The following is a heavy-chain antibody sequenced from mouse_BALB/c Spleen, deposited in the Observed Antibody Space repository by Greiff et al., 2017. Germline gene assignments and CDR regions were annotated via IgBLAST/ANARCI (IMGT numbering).Heavy chain of an antibody. Sequence: EVQVVESGRGLVQPGGSRKLSCAASGFTFSDYVMAWVRQAPGQGPEWVAFISNLAYSNYYADTVTGRITISREKAENTLYLEMSSLRSEDKARYNCARVANSSLAYWGQGTLVTVSA. V-gene: IGHV5-15*02. CDR3: ARVANSSLAY. J-gene: IGHJ3*01. CDR2: ISNLAYSN. CDR1: GFTFSDYV.